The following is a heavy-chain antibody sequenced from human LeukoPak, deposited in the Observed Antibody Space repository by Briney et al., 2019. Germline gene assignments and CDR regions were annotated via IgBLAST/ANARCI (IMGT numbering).Heavy chain of an antibody. CDR1: GFSFSDYC. V-gene: IGHV3-7*01. D-gene: IGHD6-19*01. Sequence: GGSLRLSCTASGFSFSDYCMDWVRQAPGRGLEWLANINRDGSVMNSVDCVEGRFTISRDNAKNSLFLQINNLRAEDTAVYYCTRDFTAGGRGAWYDAFDLWGRGKMVTVSS. CDR2: INRDGSVM. J-gene: IGHJ3*01. CDR3: TRDFTAGGRGAWYDAFDL.